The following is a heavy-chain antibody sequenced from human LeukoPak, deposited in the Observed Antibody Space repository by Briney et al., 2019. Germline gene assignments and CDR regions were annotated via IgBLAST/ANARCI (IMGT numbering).Heavy chain of an antibody. Sequence: GGSLRLSCAASGFTFSDYYMSWIRQAPGRGLEWVSYISSSSSYTNYADSVRGRFTISRDNAKNSLYLQMNSLRAEDTAVYYCASGPAMVGYWGQGTLVTVSS. CDR3: ASGPAMVGY. CDR1: GFTFSDYY. V-gene: IGHV3-11*06. CDR2: ISSSSSYT. J-gene: IGHJ4*02. D-gene: IGHD5-18*01.